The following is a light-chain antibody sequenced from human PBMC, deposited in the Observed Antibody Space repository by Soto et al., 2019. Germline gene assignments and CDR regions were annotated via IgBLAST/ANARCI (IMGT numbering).Light chain of an antibody. Sequence: QSVLTQPPSASGTPGQRVTISCSESSSNIGSYTVNWYQQLPGTAPKLLIYSNNQRPSGVPDRFSGSKTGTSVSLAISGLQSEDEADYYCAAWDDSLNGVVFGGGTKLTVL. J-gene: IGLJ2*01. CDR1: SSNIGSYT. V-gene: IGLV1-44*01. CDR3: AAWDDSLNGVV. CDR2: SNN.